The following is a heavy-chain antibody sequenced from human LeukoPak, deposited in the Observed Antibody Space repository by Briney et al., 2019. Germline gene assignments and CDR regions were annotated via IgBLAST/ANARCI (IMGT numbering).Heavy chain of an antibody. CDR2: LRAGGPYGTEK. V-gene: IGHV3-30*02. D-gene: IGHD3-22*01. J-gene: IGHJ4*02. CDR1: GFNFNIFI. CDR3: VRDDDRPDNGLDY. Sequence: GGSLRLSCATSGFNFNIFIMHWVRQRPGKGLEWLTFLRAGGPYGTEKFYTDSVKGRFTISRDNSKNTLYLQMNSLRAEDTAVYNCVRDDDRPDNGLDYWGQGTLVTVSS.